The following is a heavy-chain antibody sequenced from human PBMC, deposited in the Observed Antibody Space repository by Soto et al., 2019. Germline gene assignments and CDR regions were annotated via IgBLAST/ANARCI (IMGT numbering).Heavy chain of an antibody. CDR1: GYTFTGYY. Sequence: QVQLVQSGAEVKKPGASVKVSCKASGYTFTGYYMHWVRQAPGQGLEWMGWINPNSGGTNYAQKLQGRVTMTRDTSISTAYMELSRLRSDDTAAYYCARDAGGSYAGCQCYWGQGTLVTVSS. CDR3: ARDAGGSYAGCQCY. D-gene: IGHD1-26*01. V-gene: IGHV1-2*02. J-gene: IGHJ4*02. CDR2: INPNSGGT.